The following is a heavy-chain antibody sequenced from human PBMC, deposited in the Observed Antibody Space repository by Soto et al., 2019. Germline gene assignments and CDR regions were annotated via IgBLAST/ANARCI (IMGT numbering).Heavy chain of an antibody. CDR3: VRGTSNWYGIDY. D-gene: IGHD6-13*01. V-gene: IGHV3-74*01. J-gene: IGHJ4*02. CDR2: INTDGSAT. Sequence: EVQLVESGGGLVQPGGSLRLSCAVSGFTFSRYWMHWVRQAPGKGLLWVSRINTDGSATNYADSVEGRFTISRDNAKTTLYLQMNSLRGEDTAEYYCVRGTSNWYGIDYWGQGTLVTVSS. CDR1: GFTFSRYW.